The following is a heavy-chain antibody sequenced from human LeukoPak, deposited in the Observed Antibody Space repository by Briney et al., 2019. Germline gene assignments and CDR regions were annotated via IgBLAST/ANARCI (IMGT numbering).Heavy chain of an antibody. CDR3: ARFVAVTEALDY. CDR2: IYYSGST. D-gene: IGHD2-21*02. V-gene: IGHV4-61*01. J-gene: IGHJ4*02. CDR1: GGSISSSSYY. Sequence: SETLSLTCTVSGGSISSSSYYWSWIRQPPGKGLEWIGYIYYSGSTNYNPSLKSRVTISVDTSKNQFSLKLSSVTAVDTAVYYCARFVAVTEALDYWGQGTLVTVSS.